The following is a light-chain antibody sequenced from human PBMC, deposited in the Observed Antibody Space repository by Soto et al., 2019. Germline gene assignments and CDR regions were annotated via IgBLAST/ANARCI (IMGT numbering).Light chain of an antibody. V-gene: IGKV1-39*01. CDR1: QSIDKY. J-gene: IGKJ4*01. CDR3: QQGYSTPSLT. Sequence: IQMTKSPSSLSASVGDRVTITCRASQSIDKYVNWYQQKPGKGPNLLIYAASNLRTGVPSRFSGSGSGTDFTLTISSLLPEDFATYFCQQGYSTPSLTFGGGTKVDIK. CDR2: AAS.